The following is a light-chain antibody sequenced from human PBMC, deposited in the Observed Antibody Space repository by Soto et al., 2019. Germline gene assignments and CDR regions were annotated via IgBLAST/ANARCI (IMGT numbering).Light chain of an antibody. J-gene: IGKJ1*01. CDR2: DAS. CDR3: QQYGSSQT. V-gene: IGKV3-20*01. Sequence: TLSLSPGERATLSCRASQNVNKYLAWYQQKPGQSPRLLIYDASKRATGIPPRFSGSGSGTDFTLTISRLEPEDFAVYYCQQYGSSQTFGQGTKVDIK. CDR1: QNVNKY.